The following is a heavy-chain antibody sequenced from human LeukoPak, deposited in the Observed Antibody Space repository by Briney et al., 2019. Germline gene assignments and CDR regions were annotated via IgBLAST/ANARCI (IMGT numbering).Heavy chain of an antibody. V-gene: IGHV4-59*03. CDR2: IYYGGSS. Sequence: SETLSLTCTVSGDSISSYYWSWVRQPPGKGLEWIGYIYYGGSSNYSPSLKSRVIISKDTSNNQVSLRLTSIGAADTAVYYCAKWTGSGFDVWGQGTLVAVSS. CDR1: GDSISSYY. CDR3: AKWTGSGFDV. D-gene: IGHD1-1*01. J-gene: IGHJ3*01.